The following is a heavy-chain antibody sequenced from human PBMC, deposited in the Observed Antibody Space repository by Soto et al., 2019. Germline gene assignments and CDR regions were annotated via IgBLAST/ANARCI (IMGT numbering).Heavy chain of an antibody. D-gene: IGHD3-22*01. V-gene: IGHV4-59*08. CDR1: GGSISSYY. CDR3: ARHVCDSSRHYLTPDAFDI. J-gene: IGHJ3*02. Sequence: SETLSLTCTVSGGSISSYYWSWIRQPPGKGLEWIGYIYYSGSTNYNPSLKSRVTISVDTSKNQFSLKLSSVTAADTAVYYCARHVCDSSRHYLTPDAFDIWGQGTMVNVS. CDR2: IYYSGST.